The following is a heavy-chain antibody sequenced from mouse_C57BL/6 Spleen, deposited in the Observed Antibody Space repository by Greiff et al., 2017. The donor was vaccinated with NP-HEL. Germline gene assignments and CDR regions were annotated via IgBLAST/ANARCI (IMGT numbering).Heavy chain of an antibody. CDR2: IYPRSGNT. J-gene: IGHJ2*01. V-gene: IGHV1-81*01. D-gene: IGHD3-2*01. Sequence: QVQLQQSGAELARPGASVKLSCKASGYTFTSYGISWVKQRTGQGLEWIGEIYPRSGNTYYNEKFKGKATLTADKSSSTAYMKLRMLSSEDSAVYFCARCLDSSCFDYWGQGPTLTVSS. CDR1: GYTFTSYG. CDR3: ARCLDSSCFDY.